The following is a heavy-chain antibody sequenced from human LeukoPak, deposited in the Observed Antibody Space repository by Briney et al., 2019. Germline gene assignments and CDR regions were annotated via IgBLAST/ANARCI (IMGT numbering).Heavy chain of an antibody. CDR3: ARDYYYDSSGRDHYYFDY. Sequence: GGSLRLSCAASGFTFNSYGLSWVRQAPGKGLEWVANIKQDGSEKYYVDSVKGRFTISRDNAKNSLYLQMNSLRAEDTAVYYCARDYYYDSSGRDHYYFDYWGQGTLVTVSS. V-gene: IGHV3-7*01. CDR1: GFTFNSYG. CDR2: IKQDGSEK. D-gene: IGHD3-22*01. J-gene: IGHJ4*02.